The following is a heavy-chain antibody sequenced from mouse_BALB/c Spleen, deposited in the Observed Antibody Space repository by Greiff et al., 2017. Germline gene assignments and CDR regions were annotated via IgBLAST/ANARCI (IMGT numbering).Heavy chain of an antibody. CDR1: GYTFTSYW. CDR3: ANYYGSSSAWVAY. Sequence: QVQLQQSGAELVKPGASVKLSCKASGYTFTSYWMHWVKQRPGQGLEWIGEINPSNGRTNYNEKFKSKATLTVDKSSSTAYMQLSSLTSEDSAVYYSANYYGSSSAWVAYWGQGTLVTVSA. CDR2: INPSNGRT. D-gene: IGHD1-1*01. V-gene: IGHV1S81*02. J-gene: IGHJ3*01.